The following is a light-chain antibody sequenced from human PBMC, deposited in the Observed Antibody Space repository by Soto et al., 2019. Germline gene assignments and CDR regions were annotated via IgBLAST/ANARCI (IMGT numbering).Light chain of an antibody. CDR3: QHYVTSLTT. V-gene: IGKV3-20*01. CDR2: GAS. Sequence: EIVMTQSPAILSLSPGERATLSCRASQSVTSNYLAWYQQKPGQAPRLLIFGASIRVKGIPDRFIGSGSGTDFTLTISRLEPEDFAVYYCQHYVTSLTTFGQGTKVDIK. CDR1: QSVTSNY. J-gene: IGKJ1*01.